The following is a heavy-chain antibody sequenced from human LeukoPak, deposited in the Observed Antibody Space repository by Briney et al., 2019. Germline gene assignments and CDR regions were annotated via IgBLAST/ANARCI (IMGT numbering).Heavy chain of an antibody. Sequence: GGSLRLSCAASGFTFGSYWMSWVRQAPGKGLEWVANIKQDGSEKYYVDSVKGRFTISRDNAKNSLYLQMNSLRAEDTAVYYCARDRELWFWGQGTLVTVSS. CDR3: ARDRELWF. J-gene: IGHJ4*02. CDR2: IKQDGSEK. CDR1: GFTFGSYW. D-gene: IGHD5-18*01. V-gene: IGHV3-7*01.